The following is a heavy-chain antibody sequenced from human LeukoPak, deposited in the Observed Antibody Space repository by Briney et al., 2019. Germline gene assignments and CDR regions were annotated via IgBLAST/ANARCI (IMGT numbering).Heavy chain of an antibody. J-gene: IGHJ4*02. CDR1: GGSISSSSYY. Sequence: TSETLSLTCTVSGGSISSSSYYWGWIRQPPGKGLEWIGSIYYSGSTYYNPSLKSRVTISVDTSKNQFSLKLSSVTAADTAVYYCARRRRSTMVRGVIGCQIDYWGQGTLVTVSS. CDR2: IYYSGST. CDR3: ARRRRSTMVRGVIGCQIDY. D-gene: IGHD3-10*01. V-gene: IGHV4-39*07.